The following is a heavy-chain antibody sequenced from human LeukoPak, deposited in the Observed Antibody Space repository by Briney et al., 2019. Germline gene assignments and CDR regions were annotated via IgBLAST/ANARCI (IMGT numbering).Heavy chain of an antibody. J-gene: IGHJ3*02. D-gene: IGHD3-22*01. V-gene: IGHV3-21*01. CDR1: GFTFSSYS. Sequence: GESLRLSCAASGFTFSSYSMDWVRQTPGKGLDWVSSISSSSSYIYYADSVKGRFTISRDNAKNSLYLQMNSLRAEDTAVYYCARAITMKVVSSDAFDIWGQGTMVTVSS. CDR2: ISSSSSYI. CDR3: ARAITMKVVSSDAFDI.